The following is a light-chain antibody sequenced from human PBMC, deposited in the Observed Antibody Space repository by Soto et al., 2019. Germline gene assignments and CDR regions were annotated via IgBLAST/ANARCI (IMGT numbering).Light chain of an antibody. CDR2: DAS. J-gene: IGKJ4*01. CDR1: QSVSSY. V-gene: IGKV3-11*01. Sequence: EIVLTQSPATLSLSPGERATLSCRASQSVSSYLAWYQQKPGQAPRLLIYDASNRATGIPARFSGSGSGTDFTPTISSLEPEDFAVYYGQQRSNWPPSFGGGTKVEIK. CDR3: QQRSNWPPS.